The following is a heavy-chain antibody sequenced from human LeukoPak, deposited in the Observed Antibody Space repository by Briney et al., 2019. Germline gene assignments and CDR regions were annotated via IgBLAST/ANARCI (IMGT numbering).Heavy chain of an antibody. J-gene: IGHJ4*02. Sequence: GGSLRLSCAASGFTFSSYSMNWVRQAPGKGLEWVSSISSSSSYIYYAGSVKGRFTISRDNAKNSLYLQMNSLRAEDTAVYYCARDFGGSSSGYWGQGTLVTVSS. CDR3: ARDFGGSSSGY. CDR2: ISSSSSYI. V-gene: IGHV3-21*01. D-gene: IGHD6-6*01. CDR1: GFTFSSYS.